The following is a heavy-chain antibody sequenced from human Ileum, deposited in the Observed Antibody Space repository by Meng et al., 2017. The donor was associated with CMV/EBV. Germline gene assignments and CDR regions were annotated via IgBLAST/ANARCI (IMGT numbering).Heavy chain of an antibody. CDR2: IWYHGRAM. J-gene: IGHJ5*02. D-gene: IGHD6-19*01. Sequence: ASGLICSGIGFHWVRQAPGKGLEWVADIWYHGRAMYYADSVKGRFTISRDDSKSTVYLQMDSLRVEDTAVYRCARDLAVGRIWFDPWGQGTLVTVSS. CDR1: GLICSGIG. V-gene: IGHV3-33*01. CDR3: ARDLAVGRIWFDP.